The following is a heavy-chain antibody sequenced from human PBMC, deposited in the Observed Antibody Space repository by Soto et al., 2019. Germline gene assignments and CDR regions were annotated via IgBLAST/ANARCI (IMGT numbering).Heavy chain of an antibody. D-gene: IGHD2-21*01. CDR1: GDSLRNVS. CDR2: VSASART. J-gene: IGHJ2*01. V-gene: IGHV4-4*07. Sequence: QVQLQESVPGLVKPSETLSLTCTVSGDSLRNVSWIWIRQPAGKGLESMGRVSASARTTYNPSLQSRGTLSLVTSKNQFSIRLTSVSAAYTAVYFGATGIVRYLDLWGRGTLVIVSS. CDR3: ATGIVRYLDL.